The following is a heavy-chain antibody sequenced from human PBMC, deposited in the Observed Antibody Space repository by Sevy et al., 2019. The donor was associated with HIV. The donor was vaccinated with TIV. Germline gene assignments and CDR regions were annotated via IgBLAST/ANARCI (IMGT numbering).Heavy chain of an antibody. CDR3: ARGRKTTQEWLEELDYYYGMDV. Sequence: GGSLRLSCAASGFTFSTYDMHWVRQAPGKGLEWVAYIRYDGSNKYYADSVRGRFSISRDNSKSALYLKLNSLRAEDTAVYYCARGRKTTQEWLEELDYYYGMDVWGQGTTVTVSS. D-gene: IGHD2-8*01. CDR1: GFTFSTYD. V-gene: IGHV3-30*02. J-gene: IGHJ6*02. CDR2: IRYDGSNK.